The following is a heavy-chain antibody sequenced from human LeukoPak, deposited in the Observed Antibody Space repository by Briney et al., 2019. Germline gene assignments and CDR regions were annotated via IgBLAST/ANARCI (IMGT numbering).Heavy chain of an antibody. V-gene: IGHV3-21*01. D-gene: IGHD3-22*01. CDR1: GFTFSSYS. Sequence: GGSLRLSCAASGFTFSSYSMNWVRQAPGKGLEWVSSISGSSSYIYYADSVKGRFTISRDNAKNSLYLQMNSLRAEDTAVYYCARSWSSGYWFPATASFDYWGQGTLVTVSS. CDR2: ISGSSSYI. J-gene: IGHJ4*02. CDR3: ARSWSSGYWFPATASFDY.